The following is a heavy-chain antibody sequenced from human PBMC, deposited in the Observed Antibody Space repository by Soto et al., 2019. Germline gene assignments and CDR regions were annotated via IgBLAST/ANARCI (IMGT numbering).Heavy chain of an antibody. CDR2: INHSGST. Sequence: SETLSLTCAVYGGSFSGYYWSWIRQPPGKGLEWIGEINHSGSTNYNPSLKSRVTISVDTSKNQFSLKLSSVTAADTAVYYCARGFPYYDFSPPMDVWGKGTTVTVSS. J-gene: IGHJ6*03. CDR3: ARGFPYYDFSPPMDV. D-gene: IGHD3-3*01. V-gene: IGHV4-34*01. CDR1: GGSFSGYY.